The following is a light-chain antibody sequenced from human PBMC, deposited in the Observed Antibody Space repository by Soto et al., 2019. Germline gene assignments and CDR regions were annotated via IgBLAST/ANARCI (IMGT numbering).Light chain of an antibody. CDR2: DAS. CDR1: QSISSW. Sequence: DIRLPQSPSTLSASVGDRVTITCRASQSISSWLAWYQQKPGKAPKLLIYDASSLESGVPSRFSGSGSGTEFTLTISSLQPDDFATYYCQQYKSWWTFGQGTKVDIK. V-gene: IGKV1-5*01. CDR3: QQYKSWWT. J-gene: IGKJ1*01.